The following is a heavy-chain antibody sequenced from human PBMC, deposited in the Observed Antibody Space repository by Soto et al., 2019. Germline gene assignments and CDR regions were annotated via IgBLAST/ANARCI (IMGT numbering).Heavy chain of an antibody. CDR3: TSGSISY. CDR2: IRSKANSYAT. V-gene: IGHV3-73*01. Sequence: GGFLRLPCAASGFTFIGSGVRWVRQASGKGLEWVGRIRSKANSYATAYAASVKGRFTISRDDSKNTAYLQMNSLKTEDTAVYYCTSGSISYWGQGTLVTVSS. CDR1: GFTFIGSG. J-gene: IGHJ4*02. D-gene: IGHD3-10*01.